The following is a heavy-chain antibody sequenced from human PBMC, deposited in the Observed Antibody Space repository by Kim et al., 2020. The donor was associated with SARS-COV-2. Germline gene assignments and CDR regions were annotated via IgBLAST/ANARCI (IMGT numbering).Heavy chain of an antibody. CDR2: IYSGGSST. J-gene: IGHJ6*02. D-gene: IGHD3-9*01. CDR1: GFTFSSYA. V-gene: IGHV3-23*03. Sequence: GGSLRLSCAASGFTFSSYAMSWVRQAPGKGLEWVSVIYSGGSSTYYADSVKGRFTISRDNSKNTLYLQMNSLRAEDTAVYYCAKDLNILTGYHPYYYYGMNVWGQGTTVTVSS. CDR3: AKDLNILTGYHPYYYYGMNV.